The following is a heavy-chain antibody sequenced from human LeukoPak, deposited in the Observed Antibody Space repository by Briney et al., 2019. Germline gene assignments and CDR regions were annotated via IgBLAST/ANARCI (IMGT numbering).Heavy chain of an antibody. D-gene: IGHD1-26*01. CDR3: AKALYSGSYLYYFDY. Sequence: ASVKVSCKASGYTFTSYAMHWVRQAPGQRLEWMGWINAGNGNTKYSQKFQGRVTITRDTSASTAYMELSSLRSEDTAVYYCAKALYSGSYLYYFDYWGQGTLVTVSS. CDR2: INAGNGNT. V-gene: IGHV1-3*01. J-gene: IGHJ4*02. CDR1: GYTFTSYA.